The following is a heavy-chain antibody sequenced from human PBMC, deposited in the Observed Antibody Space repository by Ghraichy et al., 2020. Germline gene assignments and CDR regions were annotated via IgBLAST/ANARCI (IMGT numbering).Heavy chain of an antibody. CDR1: GGSFSGYY. Sequence: SETLSLTCAVYGGSFSGYYWSWIRQPPGKGLEWIGEINHSGSTNYNPSLKSRVTISVDTSKNQFSLKLSSVTAADTAVYYCARGYQNPFFRLRGRKNDAFDIWGQGTMVTVSS. CDR2: INHSGST. J-gene: IGHJ3*02. CDR3: ARGYQNPFFRLRGRKNDAFDI. D-gene: IGHD3/OR15-3a*01. V-gene: IGHV4-34*01.